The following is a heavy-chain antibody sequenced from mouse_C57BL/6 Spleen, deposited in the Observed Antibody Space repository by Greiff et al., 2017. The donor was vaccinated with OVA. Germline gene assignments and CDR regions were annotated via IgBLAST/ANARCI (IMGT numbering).Heavy chain of an antibody. V-gene: IGHV5-9*01. CDR1: GFTFSSYT. Sequence: EVKLMESGGGLVKPGGSLKLSCAASGFTFSSYTMSWVRQTPEKRLEWVATISGGGGNTYYPDSVKGRFTISRDNAKNTLYLQMSSLRSEDTALYYCARHQYSNYVEVFDYWGQGTTLTVSS. CDR3: ARHQYSNYVEVFDY. D-gene: IGHD2-5*01. J-gene: IGHJ2*01. CDR2: ISGGGGNT.